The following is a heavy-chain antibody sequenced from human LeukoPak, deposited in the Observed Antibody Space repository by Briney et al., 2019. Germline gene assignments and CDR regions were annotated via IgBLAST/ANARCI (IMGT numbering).Heavy chain of an antibody. D-gene: IGHD5-18*01. V-gene: IGHV3-21*01. CDR3: ARDLTVDTAMVHAD. Sequence: GGSLRLSCAASGFTFSSYSMNWVRQAPGKGLEWVSSISSSSSYIYYADSVKGRFTISRDNAKNSLYLQMNSLRAEDTAVYYCARDLTVDTAMVHADWGQGTLVTVSS. J-gene: IGHJ4*02. CDR2: ISSSSSYI. CDR1: GFTFSSYS.